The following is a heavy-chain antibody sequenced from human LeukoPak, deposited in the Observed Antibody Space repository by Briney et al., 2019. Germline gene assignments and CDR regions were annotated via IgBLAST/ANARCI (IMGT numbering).Heavy chain of an antibody. D-gene: IGHD3-3*01. Sequence: GGSLRLSCAASGFIFSQYTLHWVRQTPGKGLEWVAVISYDGSNKHHADAVKGRFTISRDYSKSTLYVQMNSLRVEDTAVYYCAKGHNHDTWNPFDYWGQGTLVTVSS. CDR1: GFIFSQYT. J-gene: IGHJ4*02. V-gene: IGHV3-30-3*01. CDR2: ISYDGSNK. CDR3: AKGHNHDTWNPFDY.